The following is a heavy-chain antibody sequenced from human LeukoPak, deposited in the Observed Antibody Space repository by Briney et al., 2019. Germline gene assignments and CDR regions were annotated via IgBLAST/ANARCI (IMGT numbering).Heavy chain of an antibody. J-gene: IGHJ6*03. D-gene: IGHD3-3*01. V-gene: IGHV3-21*01. CDR2: ISSSSYI. CDR1: GFTFSSYS. CDR3: ARAYYDFWSAPYYYYYMDV. Sequence: PGGSLRLSCAASGFTFSSYSMNWVRQAPGKGLEWVSSISSSSYIYYADSVKGRFTISRDNAKNSLYLQMNSLRAEDTAVYYCARAYYDFWSAPYYYYYMDVWGKGTTVTVSS.